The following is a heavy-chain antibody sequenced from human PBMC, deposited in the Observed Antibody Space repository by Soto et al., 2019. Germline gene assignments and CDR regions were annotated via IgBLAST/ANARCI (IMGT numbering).Heavy chain of an antibody. CDR2: INPGSGVT. CDR1: GYSFTKYH. CDR3: ARVAGRKNARFGT. D-gene: IGHD1-1*01. J-gene: IGHJ4*02. Sequence: GASVKVSCKASGYSFTKYHMHWVRQAPGQGLEWMGWINPGSGVTNQAQKFQGRVTMTRDTSITTTYMELNSLTSDDTAVYYCARVAGRKNARFGTWGQGALVTVSS. V-gene: IGHV1-2*02.